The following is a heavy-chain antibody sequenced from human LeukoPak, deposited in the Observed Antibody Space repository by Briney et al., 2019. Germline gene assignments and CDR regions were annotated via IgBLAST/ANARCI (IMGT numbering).Heavy chain of an antibody. CDR3: ARHLGELDGAFDI. Sequence: SETLSLTCAVYGGSFSGYYWSWIRQPPGKGLEWIGEINHSGSTNYNPSLKSRVTISVDTSKNQFSLKLSSVTAADTAVYYCARHLGELDGAFDIWGQGTMVTVSS. CDR1: GGSFSGYY. J-gene: IGHJ3*02. V-gene: IGHV4-34*01. D-gene: IGHD3/OR15-3a*01. CDR2: INHSGST.